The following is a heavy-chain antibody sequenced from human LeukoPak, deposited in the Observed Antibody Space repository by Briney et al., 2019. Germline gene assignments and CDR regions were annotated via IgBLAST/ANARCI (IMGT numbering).Heavy chain of an antibody. J-gene: IGHJ1*01. CDR3: AREPIKAAAGPPSIQH. CDR1: GGSISSSSYY. Sequence: PSETLSLTCTVSGGSISSSSYYWGWIRQPPGKGLEWIGSIYYSGSTYYNPSLKSRVTMSVDTSKNQFSLKLSSVTAADTAVYYCAREPIKAAAGPPSIQHWGQGTLVTVSS. CDR2: IYYSGST. D-gene: IGHD6-13*01. V-gene: IGHV4-39*07.